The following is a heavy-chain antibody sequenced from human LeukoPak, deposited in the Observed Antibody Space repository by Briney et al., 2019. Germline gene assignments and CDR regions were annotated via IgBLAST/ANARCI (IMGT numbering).Heavy chain of an antibody. CDR1: GFTFGDYA. CDR2: IYSGGST. CDR3: AKDRQITMIVVAFFDY. V-gene: IGHV3-23*03. D-gene: IGHD3-22*01. J-gene: IGHJ4*02. Sequence: GGSLRLSCTASGFTFGDYAMSWFRQAPGKGLEWVSVIYSGGSTYYADSVKGRFTISRDNSKNTLYLQMNSLRAEDTAVYYCAKDRQITMIVVAFFDYWGQGTLVTVSS.